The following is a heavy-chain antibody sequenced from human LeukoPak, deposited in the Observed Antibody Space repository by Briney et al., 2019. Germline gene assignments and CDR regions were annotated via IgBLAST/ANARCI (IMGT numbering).Heavy chain of an antibody. V-gene: IGHV3-66*01. CDR1: GFTLSNNY. D-gene: IGHD2-21*02. Sequence: PGGSLRLSCAASGFTLSNNYMSWVRQAPGKGLEWVSTIYSGGRTHYADSVKGRFFVSRDNSKNAEYLQMNSLRAEDTAVYYCASLVLISSVTRGFDYWGQGTLVTVSS. J-gene: IGHJ4*02. CDR2: IYSGGRT. CDR3: ASLVLISSVTRGFDY.